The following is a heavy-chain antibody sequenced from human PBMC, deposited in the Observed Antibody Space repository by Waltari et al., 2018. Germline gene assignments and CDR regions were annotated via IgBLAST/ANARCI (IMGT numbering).Heavy chain of an antibody. CDR2: MYYSGRT. CDR3: VRHARTTSGGKHFDH. J-gene: IGHJ4*02. V-gene: IGHV4-39*01. Sequence: QLQLQESGPGLAKASETLSLTCTVSGDSISSSSYYWGWVRQPPGKGLEWIGNMYYSGRTYYNPSLKSRVTISGDTSKSQFSLKLSSVTAADTSMYYCVRHARTTSGGKHFDHWGQGMLVTVSP. D-gene: IGHD2-15*01. CDR1: GDSISSSSYY.